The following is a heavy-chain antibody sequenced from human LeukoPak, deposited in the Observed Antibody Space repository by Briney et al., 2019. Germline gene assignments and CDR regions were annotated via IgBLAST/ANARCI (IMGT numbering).Heavy chain of an antibody. Sequence: GGSLRLSCAASGFSFSSYAMSWVRQAPGKGLEWVSAIRDSGGSTYYADSVKGRFTISRDNSQNTLYLQMNSLRAEDTAIYYCAKAGDATSPGGSFGSWGQGTLVTVST. CDR3: AKAGDATSPGGSFGS. D-gene: IGHD3-16*01. J-gene: IGHJ4*02. CDR2: IRDSGGST. V-gene: IGHV3-23*01. CDR1: GFSFSSYA.